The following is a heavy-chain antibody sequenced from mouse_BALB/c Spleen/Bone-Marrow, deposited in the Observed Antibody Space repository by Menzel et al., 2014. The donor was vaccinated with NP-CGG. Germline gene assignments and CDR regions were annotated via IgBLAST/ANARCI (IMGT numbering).Heavy chain of an antibody. CDR3: ARGTARAMMDY. CDR1: GYTFTSYW. CDR2: IHPSNGRT. Sequence: QVHVKQSGTELVKPGASVKLSCKASGYTFTSYWIHWVKQGPGQGLEWIGEIHPSNGRTYYSEKFKTKATLTVDKSSSTAHMQLSSLTSEDSAVYYCARGTARAMMDYWGQGTSVTVSS. D-gene: IGHD3-2*01. J-gene: IGHJ4*01. V-gene: IGHV1S81*02.